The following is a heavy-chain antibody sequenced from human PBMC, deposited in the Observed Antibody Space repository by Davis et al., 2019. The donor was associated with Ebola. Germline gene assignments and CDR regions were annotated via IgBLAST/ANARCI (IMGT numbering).Heavy chain of an antibody. D-gene: IGHD6-19*01. CDR2: ISVYNGNT. V-gene: IGHV1-18*01. Sequence: ASVKVSCKASGYTFTSYGISWVRQAPGQGLEWMGWISVYNGNTNYAQKLQGRVTMTTDTSTSTAYMELRSLRSDDTAVYYCARDDHRIAVAGSFPWGQGTLVTVSS. CDR3: ARDDHRIAVAGSFP. CDR1: GYTFTSYG. J-gene: IGHJ5*02.